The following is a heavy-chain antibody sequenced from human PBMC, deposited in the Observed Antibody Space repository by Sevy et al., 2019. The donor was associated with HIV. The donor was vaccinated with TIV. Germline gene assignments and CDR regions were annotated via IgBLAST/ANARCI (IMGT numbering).Heavy chain of an antibody. CDR3: STTTDYYDSSGYPFDY. Sequence: ASVKVSCKVSGYTLTELSMHWVRQAPGKGLEWMATFDPEDGETIDAQKFQGRVTMTEDTSTDTAYMELSSLRSEDTAVYYCSTTTDYYDSSGYPFDYWGQGTLVTVSS. V-gene: IGHV1-24*01. J-gene: IGHJ4*02. CDR2: FDPEDGET. D-gene: IGHD3-22*01. CDR1: GYTLTELS.